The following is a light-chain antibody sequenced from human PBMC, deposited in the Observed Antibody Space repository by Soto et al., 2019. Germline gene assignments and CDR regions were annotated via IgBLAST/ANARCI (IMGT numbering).Light chain of an antibody. CDR2: DAS. V-gene: IGKV3-11*01. CDR1: QSVSSY. Sequence: EIVLTQSPATLSLSPGERATLSCRASQSVSSYLAWYQQKPGQPPRLLIYDASNRATGIPARFSGSGSGTDFTLTISSLEPEDFAVYYCQQRSNWPRTFGQGTKVEIK. J-gene: IGKJ1*01. CDR3: QQRSNWPRT.